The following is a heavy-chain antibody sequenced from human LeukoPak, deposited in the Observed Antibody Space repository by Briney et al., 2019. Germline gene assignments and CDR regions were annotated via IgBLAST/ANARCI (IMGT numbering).Heavy chain of an antibody. CDR2: VSSDGSID. CDR1: GFTFSNYG. D-gene: IGHD1-7*01. Sequence: GGSLRLSCAASGFTFSNYGMHWVRQAPGKGLEWVAVVSSDGSIDYYADSLRGRFTVSRDNSKNTMFLQFNTLRPEDTAVYYCAREAMGTTFSAWFDPWGQGTLVTVSS. CDR3: AREAMGTTFSAWFDP. J-gene: IGHJ5*02. V-gene: IGHV3-30*03.